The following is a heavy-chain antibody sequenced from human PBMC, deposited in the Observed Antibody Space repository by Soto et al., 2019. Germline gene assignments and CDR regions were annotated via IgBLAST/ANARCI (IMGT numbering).Heavy chain of an antibody. CDR1: VFTFSNYG. J-gene: IGHJ6*01. D-gene: IGHD2-8*01. CDR3: AKGHTNENGYYHYYGMHV. V-gene: IGHV3-23*01. CDR2: ISGAGGRI. Sequence: GSLRLSCVFSVFTFSNYGMSCVRHSPGKGLEWVASISGAGGRIYNEDSVKGRFTISRDNSKNSVYLQVNSLRADDAAVYYCAKGHTNENGYYHYYGMHVWGQGTPVSVSS.